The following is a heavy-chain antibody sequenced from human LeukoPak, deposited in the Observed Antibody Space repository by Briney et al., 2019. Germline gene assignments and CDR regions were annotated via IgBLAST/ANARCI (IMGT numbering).Heavy chain of an antibody. CDR1: GYTFTGYY. CDR2: INPNSGGT. V-gene: IGHV1-2*02. J-gene: IGHJ4*02. CDR3: ARGSRREWIQLWLHDY. Sequence: ASVKVSHKASGYTFTGYYMHWVRQAPGQGLEWMGWINPNSGGTNYAQKFQGRVTMTRDTSISTAYMELSRLRSDDTAVYYCARGSRREWIQLWLHDYWGQGTLVTVSS. D-gene: IGHD5-18*01.